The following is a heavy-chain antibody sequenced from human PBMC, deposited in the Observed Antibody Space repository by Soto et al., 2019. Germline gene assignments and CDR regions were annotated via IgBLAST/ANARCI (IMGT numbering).Heavy chain of an antibody. CDR2: IIPIFGTA. Sequence: QVQLVQSGAAVKKPGSSVKVSCKASGGTFSSYAISWVRQAPGQGLEWMGGIIPIFGTANYAQKFQGRVTITADESTRPAYRERASLGSKETAVYYCARYNGSGSFHYFYYGMDVWGKGPRSPSPQ. V-gene: IGHV1-69*12. CDR3: ARYNGSGSFHYFYYGMDV. CDR1: GGTFSSYA. J-gene: IGHJ6*04. D-gene: IGHD3-10*01.